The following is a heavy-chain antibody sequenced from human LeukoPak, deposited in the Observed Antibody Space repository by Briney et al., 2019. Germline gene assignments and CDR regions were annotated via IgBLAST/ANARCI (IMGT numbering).Heavy chain of an antibody. Sequence: PGGALRLSRAGSEYTLREYEMNCVPHAPGRGREWLSKIGSGGSRITYADCVEGRFTVSRNSAKNSLYLQMNSLRAEDTAVYFCVMETSTSNFDALDFWGQGTMVTVSS. D-gene: IGHD4-11*01. V-gene: IGHV3-48*03. CDR1: EYTLREYE. CDR3: VMETSTSNFDALDF. J-gene: IGHJ3*01. CDR2: IGSGGSRI.